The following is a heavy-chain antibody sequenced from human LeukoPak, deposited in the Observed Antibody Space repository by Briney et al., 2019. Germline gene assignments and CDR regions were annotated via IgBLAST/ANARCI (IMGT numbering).Heavy chain of an antibody. D-gene: IGHD3-9*01. CDR3: ARQDILTGYFISGWAFDI. Sequence: SETLSLTCTVSGGSISSYYWSWIRQPPGKGLEWIGYIYTSGGTNYNPSLKSRVTISVDTSKNQFSLKLSSVTAADTAVYYCARQDILTGYFISGWAFDIWGQGTMVTVSS. V-gene: IGHV4-4*09. CDR1: GGSISSYY. CDR2: IYTSGGT. J-gene: IGHJ3*02.